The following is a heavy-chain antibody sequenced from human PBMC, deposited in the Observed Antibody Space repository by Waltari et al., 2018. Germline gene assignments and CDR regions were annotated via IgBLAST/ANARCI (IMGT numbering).Heavy chain of an antibody. Sequence: EVQLVESGGGLVQPGRSLRLSCAASGFRFDDYAMHWVRQAPGKGLEWVSGISWNSGSIDYADSVKGRFTISRDNAKNSLYLQMNSLRPEDTALYYCAKDLGREWLSGIDHWGQGTLVTVSS. CDR3: AKDLGREWLSGIDH. V-gene: IGHV3-9*01. D-gene: IGHD3-3*01. J-gene: IGHJ4*02. CDR1: GFRFDDYA. CDR2: ISWNSGSI.